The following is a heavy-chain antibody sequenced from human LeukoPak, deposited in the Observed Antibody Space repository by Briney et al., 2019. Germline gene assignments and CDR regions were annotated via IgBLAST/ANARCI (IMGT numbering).Heavy chain of an antibody. Sequence: GGSLRLSCAASGFTFSTYWMSWVRQAPGKGLEWVANIKQDGSEKYYVDSVKGRFTISRDNAKNSLYLQMSSLRAEDTAVYYCARLTVPATPPLLWFGELQQKYYYYYGMDVWGQGTTVTVSS. J-gene: IGHJ6*02. CDR1: GFTFSTYW. V-gene: IGHV3-7*01. CDR3: ARLTVPATPPLLWFGELQQKYYYYYGMDV. D-gene: IGHD3-10*01. CDR2: IKQDGSEK.